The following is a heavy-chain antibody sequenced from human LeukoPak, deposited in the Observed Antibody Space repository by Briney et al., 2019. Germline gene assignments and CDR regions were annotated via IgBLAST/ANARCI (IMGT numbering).Heavy chain of an antibody. J-gene: IGHJ4*02. Sequence: PSGTLSLTCAVSGGSISSTNWWSWVRPPPGKGLEWIGEIYHSGSTNYNPSLKRRVTISVDKSKNQFSLKLSSVTAADTAVYYCARDRGTWNDDGFDYWGQGTLVTVSS. CDR1: GGSISSTNW. V-gene: IGHV4-4*02. D-gene: IGHD1-1*01. CDR2: IYHSGST. CDR3: ARDRGTWNDDGFDY.